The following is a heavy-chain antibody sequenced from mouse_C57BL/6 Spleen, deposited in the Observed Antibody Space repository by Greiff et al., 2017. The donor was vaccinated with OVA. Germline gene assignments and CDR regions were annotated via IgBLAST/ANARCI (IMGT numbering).Heavy chain of an antibody. J-gene: IGHJ4*01. CDR2: INYDGSST. Sequence: EVQLVESEGGLVQPGSSMKLSCTASGFTFSDYYMAWVRQVPEKGLEWVANINYDGSSTYYLDSLKSRFIISRDNAKNILYLKMSSLKSEDTATYYCARGWDYAMDYWGQGTSVTVAS. CDR1: GFTFSDYY. D-gene: IGHD4-1*01. V-gene: IGHV5-16*01. CDR3: ARGWDYAMDY.